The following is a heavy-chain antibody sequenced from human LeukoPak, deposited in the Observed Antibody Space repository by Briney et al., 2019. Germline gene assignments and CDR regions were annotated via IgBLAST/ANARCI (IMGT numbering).Heavy chain of an antibody. D-gene: IGHD6-13*01. V-gene: IGHV3-33*01. CDR3: TSSSAEYFQH. Sequence: GRSLRLSCAASGFTFSSYGMHWVRQAPGKGLEWVAVIWYDGSNKYYADSVKGRFTISRDNSKNTLYLQMNSLRAEDTAVYYCTSSSAEYFQHWGQGTLVTVSS. J-gene: IGHJ1*01. CDR1: GFTFSSYG. CDR2: IWYDGSNK.